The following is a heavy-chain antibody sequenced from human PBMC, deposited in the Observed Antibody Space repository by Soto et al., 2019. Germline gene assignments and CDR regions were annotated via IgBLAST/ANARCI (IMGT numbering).Heavy chain of an antibody. J-gene: IGHJ4*02. D-gene: IGHD6-13*01. CDR3: ARGLAAGDY. CDR2: INPNGGST. Sequence: QVQLVQSGAEVKKPGASVKLSCKASGYTFTNHYIHWVRQAPGQGLEWMAIINPNGGSTNYAQKFQSRVTLTRDTSTSTVYMDLSSLKSEDTAVYYCARGLAAGDYWGQGTLVTVSS. V-gene: IGHV1-46*01. CDR1: GYTFTNHY.